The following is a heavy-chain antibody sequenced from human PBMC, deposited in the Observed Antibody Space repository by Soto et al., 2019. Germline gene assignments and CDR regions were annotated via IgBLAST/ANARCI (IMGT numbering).Heavy chain of an antibody. J-gene: IGHJ4*02. CDR1: GGSFSGYY. CDR3: AREGRSYCSGGSCYSRKEPR. D-gene: IGHD2-15*01. CDR2: INHSGST. Sequence: QEQLQQWGAGLLKPSETLSLTCAVYGGSFSGYYWSWIRQPPGKGLEWIGEINHSGSTNYNPSLKSRVTISVDTSKNQFSLKLSSVTAADTAVYYCAREGRSYCSGGSCYSRKEPRWGQGTLVTVSS. V-gene: IGHV4-34*01.